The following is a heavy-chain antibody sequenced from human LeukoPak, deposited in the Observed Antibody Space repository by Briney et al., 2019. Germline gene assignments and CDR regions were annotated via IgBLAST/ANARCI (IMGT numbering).Heavy chain of an antibody. CDR2: INPSGGST. J-gene: IGHJ6*03. Sequence: ASVKVSCKASGYTFTSDYMHWVRQAPGQGLEWMGIINPSGGSTSYAQKFQGRVTMTRDTSASTVYMELSSLRSEDTAVYYCARDSIRFLAWFTPSYYYYYMDVWGKGTTVTVSS. V-gene: IGHV1-46*01. CDR3: ARDSIRFLAWFTPSYYYYYMDV. D-gene: IGHD3-3*01. CDR1: GYTFTSDY.